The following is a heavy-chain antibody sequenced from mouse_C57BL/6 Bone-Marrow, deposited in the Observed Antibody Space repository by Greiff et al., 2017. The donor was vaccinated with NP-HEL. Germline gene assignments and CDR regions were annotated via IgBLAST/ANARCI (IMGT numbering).Heavy chain of an antibody. V-gene: IGHV1-63*01. D-gene: IGHD1-1*01. CDR1: GYTFTNYW. CDR3: AIGGYCYGSSSFDMDD. J-gene: IGHJ4*01. Sequence: VQLQQSGAELVRPGTSVKMSCKASGYTFTNYWIGWAKQRPGHGLEWIGDIYPGGGYTNYIEKFKGKATLTADKSSSTAYMQLSSLTSEDSAIYYGAIGGYCYGSSSFDMDDWGKGTSVTVSS. CDR2: IYPGGGYT.